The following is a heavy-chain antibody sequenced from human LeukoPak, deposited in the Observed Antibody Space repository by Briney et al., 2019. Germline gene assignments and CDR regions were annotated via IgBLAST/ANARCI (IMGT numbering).Heavy chain of an antibody. Sequence: GGSLRLSCAASGFSFKDYYFSWIRQAPGKGLEWVSFINVNGGAMYYADFVKGRFTISRDNAKSSLYLEMNSLRVEDTAVYYCARGPRILAAGSYYFDYWGQGSLVTVSS. CDR2: INVNGGAM. CDR1: GFSFKDYY. V-gene: IGHV3-11*01. CDR3: ARGPRILAAGSYYFDY. J-gene: IGHJ4*02. D-gene: IGHD6-13*01.